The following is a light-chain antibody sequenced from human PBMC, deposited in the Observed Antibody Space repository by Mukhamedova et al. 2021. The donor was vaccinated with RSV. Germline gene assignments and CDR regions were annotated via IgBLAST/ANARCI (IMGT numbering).Light chain of an antibody. CDR2: GVS. CDR1: AISNS. CDR3: QQYYIAPPYT. Sequence: AISNSLAWYQHKPGTAPKLLLSGVSTLESGVPFRFNGSGSGSDYTLTITSLQPEDFATYYCQQYYIAPPYTFGQGTKLEI. J-gene: IGKJ2*01. V-gene: IGKV1-NL1*01.